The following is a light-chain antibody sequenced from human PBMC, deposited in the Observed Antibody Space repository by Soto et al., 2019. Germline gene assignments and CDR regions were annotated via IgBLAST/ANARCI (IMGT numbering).Light chain of an antibody. CDR3: QQYNNWWT. CDR2: GAS. Sequence: EIVMTQSPATLSVSPGERATLSCRASQSVSNNLAWYQKKPGQAPRLLIYGASTRATGIPARFSGSGSGTEFTLPISSLQSEDFAVYYCQQYNNWWTFGQGTRVEIK. CDR1: QSVSNN. V-gene: IGKV3-15*01. J-gene: IGKJ1*01.